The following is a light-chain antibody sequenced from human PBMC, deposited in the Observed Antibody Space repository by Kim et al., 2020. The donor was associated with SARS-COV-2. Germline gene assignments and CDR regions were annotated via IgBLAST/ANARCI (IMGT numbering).Light chain of an antibody. V-gene: IGLV3-1*01. J-gene: IGLJ2*01. Sequence: SYELTQPPSVSVSPGQTASITCPGDKLGDKYACWYQQKPGQSPVLVIYQDSKRPSGIPERFSGSNSGNTATLTISGTQAMDEADYYGQAWDSSTAVFGGG. CDR2: QDS. CDR1: KLGDKY. CDR3: QAWDSSTAV.